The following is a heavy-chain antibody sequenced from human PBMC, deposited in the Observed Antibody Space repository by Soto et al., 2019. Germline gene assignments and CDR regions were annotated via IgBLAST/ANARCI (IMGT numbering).Heavy chain of an antibody. CDR2: INHSGST. J-gene: IGHJ6*02. Sequence: TLSLTCAVYGGSFSGYYWSWIRQPPGKGLEWIGEINHSGSTNYNPSLKSRVTISVDTXXXXXXLXLXSXXAADTXVYYCARGPYDSSGYYYYYYYYGMDVWGQGTTV. CDR3: ARGPYDSSGYYYYYYYYGMDV. V-gene: IGHV4-34*01. D-gene: IGHD3-22*01. CDR1: GGSFSGYY.